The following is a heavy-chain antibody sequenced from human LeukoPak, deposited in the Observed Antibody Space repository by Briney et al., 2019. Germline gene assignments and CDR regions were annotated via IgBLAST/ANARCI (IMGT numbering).Heavy chain of an antibody. J-gene: IGHJ4*02. D-gene: IGHD2-15*01. V-gene: IGHV3-21*01. CDR1: GFTFSSYS. Sequence: GGSLRLSCAASGFTFSSYSMNWVRQAPRKGLEWVSSISSSSSYIYYADSVKGRFTISRDNAKKSLYLQMSSLRAEDAAVYYCARDLTVHCSGGSCSRFDYWGQGTLVTVSS. CDR3: ARDLTVHCSGGSCSRFDY. CDR2: ISSSSSYI.